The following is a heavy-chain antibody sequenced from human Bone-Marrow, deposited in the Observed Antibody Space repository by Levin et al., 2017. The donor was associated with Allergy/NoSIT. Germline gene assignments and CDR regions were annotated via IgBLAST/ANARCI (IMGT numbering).Heavy chain of an antibody. Sequence: PGGSLRLSCAASGFTFSKVWMNWVRQAPGKGLEWVGRIKTRTDGATTDYPAPVKGRFTISRDDSQNTLFLQMNSLKSDDTAVYYCTTDRPAYRGSVYYYSGMDVWGQGTTVTVSS. D-gene: IGHD1-26*01. CDR1: GFTFSKVW. V-gene: IGHV3-15*07. CDR3: TTDRPAYRGSVYYYSGMDV. CDR2: IKTRTDGATT. J-gene: IGHJ6*02.